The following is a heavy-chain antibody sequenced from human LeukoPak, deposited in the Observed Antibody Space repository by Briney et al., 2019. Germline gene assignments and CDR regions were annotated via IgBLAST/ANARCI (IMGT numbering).Heavy chain of an antibody. CDR2: ISGSGGTT. J-gene: IGHJ6*03. CDR3: ARVEARSYSSGWYSPYYYYMDV. CDR1: GFAFSNFA. D-gene: IGHD6-19*01. V-gene: IGHV3-23*01. Sequence: GGSLRLSCAASGFAFSNFAMNWVRQAPGKGLEWVSSISGSGGTTFYADSVKGRFTISRDNSKNTLYLQMNSLKAEDTAVYYCARVEARSYSSGWYSPYYYYMDVWGKGTTVTVSS.